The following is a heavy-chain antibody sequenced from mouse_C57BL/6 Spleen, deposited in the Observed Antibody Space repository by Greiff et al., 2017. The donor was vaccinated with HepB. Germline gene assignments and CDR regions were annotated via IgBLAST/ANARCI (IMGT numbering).Heavy chain of an antibody. CDR1: GYTFTDYY. CDR2: INPNNGGT. Sequence: VQLQQSGPELVKPGASVKISCKASGYTFTDYYMNWVKQSHGKSLEWIGDINPNNGGTSYNQKFKGKATLTVDKSSSTAYMELRSLTSEDSAVYYCARGGVTTEDYWGQGTTLTVSS. CDR3: ARGGVTTEDY. J-gene: IGHJ2*01. V-gene: IGHV1-26*01. D-gene: IGHD2-2*01.